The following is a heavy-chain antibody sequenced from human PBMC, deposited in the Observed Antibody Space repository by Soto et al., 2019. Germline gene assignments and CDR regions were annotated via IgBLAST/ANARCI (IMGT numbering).Heavy chain of an antibody. CDR2: IIPIFGTA. Sequence: ASVKVSCKASGGTFSIYAISWVRQAPGQGLEWMGGIIPIFGTANYAQKFQGRVTITADESTSTAYMELSSLRSEDTAVYYCARDRPVYDYYDSSGYPTLDYWGQGTLVTVSS. D-gene: IGHD3-22*01. CDR1: GGTFSIYA. CDR3: ARDRPVYDYYDSSGYPTLDY. J-gene: IGHJ4*02. V-gene: IGHV1-69*13.